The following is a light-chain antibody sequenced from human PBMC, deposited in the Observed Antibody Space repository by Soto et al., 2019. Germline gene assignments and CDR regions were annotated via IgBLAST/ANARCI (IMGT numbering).Light chain of an antibody. Sequence: EIVLTQSPATLSLSPGERATLSCRASQSVRFYLVWYQQKPGQAPRLLIYDASNRASGIPARFSGSGSGTDFTLTISSLEPEDFAVYYCQQRSNWTITFGQGTRLEIK. CDR1: QSVRFY. CDR3: QQRSNWTIT. J-gene: IGKJ5*01. CDR2: DAS. V-gene: IGKV3-11*01.